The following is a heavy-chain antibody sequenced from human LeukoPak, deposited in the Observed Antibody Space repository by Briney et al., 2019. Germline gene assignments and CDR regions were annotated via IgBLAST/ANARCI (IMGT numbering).Heavy chain of an antibody. D-gene: IGHD2-21*02. Sequence: PGGSLRLSCAVSGFTVSSNYMSWVRQAPGKGLEWVSVIYSGGKTFYADSVKGRFTISRDNSKNTLYLQMNSLRAEDTAVYYCARGDPGAYWGQGTLVTVSS. CDR2: IYSGGKT. CDR1: GFTVSSNY. J-gene: IGHJ4*02. CDR3: ARGDPGAY. V-gene: IGHV3-53*01.